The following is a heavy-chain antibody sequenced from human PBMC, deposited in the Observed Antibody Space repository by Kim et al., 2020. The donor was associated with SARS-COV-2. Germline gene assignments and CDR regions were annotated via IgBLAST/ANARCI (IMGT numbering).Heavy chain of an antibody. CDR2: SYT. CDR3: ARRHGMDV. Sequence: SYTRYSPSFQGQVAISADKTISTAYLQWSSLKASDTAMYYCARRHGMDVWGQGTTVTVSS. J-gene: IGHJ6*02. V-gene: IGHV5-51*01.